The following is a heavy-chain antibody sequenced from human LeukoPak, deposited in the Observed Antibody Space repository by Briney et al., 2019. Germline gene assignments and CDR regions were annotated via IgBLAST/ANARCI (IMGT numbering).Heavy chain of an antibody. CDR1: GFTFDDYA. V-gene: IGHV3-9*01. Sequence: GGSLRLSCAASGFTFDDYAMHWVRQAPGKGLEWVSGISWNSGSIGYADSVKGRFTISRDNARNSLYLQMNSLRVEDAAVYYCARDRGYPSYMDVWGKGTTVTVSS. J-gene: IGHJ6*03. CDR2: ISWNSGSI. CDR3: ARDRGYPSYMDV. D-gene: IGHD5-12*01.